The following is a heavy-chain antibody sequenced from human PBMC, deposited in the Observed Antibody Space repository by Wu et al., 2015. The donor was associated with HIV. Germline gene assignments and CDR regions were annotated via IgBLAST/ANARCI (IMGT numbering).Heavy chain of an antibody. J-gene: IGHJ6*03. V-gene: IGHV1-18*01. CDR3: ARGGVYGVNVGDYSYYYYIDV. Sequence: QVQLVQSGAEVKKPGASVKVSCKASGYTYSSYGISWVRQAPGQGLEWMGWITPYNGNTNYAQKLQGRVTMTTDKSTSTAYMELRSLRSDDTAVYYCARGGVYGVNVGDYSYYYYIDVWGKGTTVTVSS. D-gene: IGHD4-23*01. CDR2: ITPYNGNT. CDR1: GYTYSSYG.